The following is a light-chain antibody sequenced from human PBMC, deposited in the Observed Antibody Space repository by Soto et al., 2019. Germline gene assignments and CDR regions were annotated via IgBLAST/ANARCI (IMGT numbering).Light chain of an antibody. CDR2: KAS. Sequence: DLQMTQSPSTLSASVGDRVTITCRASQSISSWLAWYQQKPGTAPKLLIYKASTLQSGVPSRFSGSGSGTDFTLTITSLQPDDSATYYCQQYNDNWTFGQGTK. V-gene: IGKV1-5*03. CDR1: QSISSW. CDR3: QQYNDNWT. J-gene: IGKJ1*01.